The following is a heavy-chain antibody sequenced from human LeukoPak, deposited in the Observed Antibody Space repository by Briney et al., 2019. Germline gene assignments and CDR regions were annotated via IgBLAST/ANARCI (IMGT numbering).Heavy chain of an antibody. V-gene: IGHV1-46*01. Sequence: ASVKVSCKASGYTFTSYYMHSVRQAPGQGVERMGINNPSGGSTSYAQQFQGRITMARDMSTSTVYLELSSLRSEDTAVYYCARGGIVVVITYTYAFDIWGQGTMVTVSS. CDR1: GYTFTSYY. CDR2: NNPSGGST. CDR3: ARGGIVVVITYTYAFDI. J-gene: IGHJ3*02. D-gene: IGHD3-22*01.